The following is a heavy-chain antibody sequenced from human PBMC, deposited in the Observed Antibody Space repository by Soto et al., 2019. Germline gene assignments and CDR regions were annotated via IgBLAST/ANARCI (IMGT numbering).Heavy chain of an antibody. V-gene: IGHV3-74*01. CDR2: ITSDGKSK. CDR1: GFNFSNHW. CDR3: ARESGDWPLNWFDP. Sequence: GSLRLSCAASGFNFSNHWMHWVRQRPAEGLVWVSRITSDGKSKAYAESVKGRFAISRDNAKNTLYLQMNGLTAEDTAVYYCARESGDWPLNWFDPWGQGTLVTVSS. J-gene: IGHJ5*02. D-gene: IGHD2-21*02.